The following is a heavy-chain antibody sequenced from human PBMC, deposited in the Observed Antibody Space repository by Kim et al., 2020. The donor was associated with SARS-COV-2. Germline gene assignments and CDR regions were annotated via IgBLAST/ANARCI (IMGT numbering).Heavy chain of an antibody. CDR3: ARERRGDRYFDWLEGYYFDY. Sequence: GGSLRLSCAASGFTFSSYWMSWVRQAPGKGLEWVANIKQDGSEKYYVDSVKGRFTISRDNAKNSLYLQMNSLRAEDTAVYYCARERRGDRYFDWLEGYYFDYWGQGTLVTVSS. J-gene: IGHJ4*02. V-gene: IGHV3-7*03. CDR2: IKQDGSEK. D-gene: IGHD3-9*01. CDR1: GFTFSSYW.